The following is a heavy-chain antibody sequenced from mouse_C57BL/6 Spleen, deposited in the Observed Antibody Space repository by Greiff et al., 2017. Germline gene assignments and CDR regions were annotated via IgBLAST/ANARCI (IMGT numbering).Heavy chain of an antibody. CDR3: AKGGGYYDYAMDY. D-gene: IGHD2-3*01. V-gene: IGHV2-5*01. CDR1: GFSLTSYG. J-gene: IGHJ4*01. CDR2: IWRGGST. Sequence: QVQLQQSGPGLVQPSQSLSITCTVSGFSLTSYGVHWVRQSPGKGLEWLGVIWRGGSTDYNAAFMSRLSITKDNSKSQVFFKMNSLQADDTAIYYCAKGGGYYDYAMDYWGQGTSVTVSS.